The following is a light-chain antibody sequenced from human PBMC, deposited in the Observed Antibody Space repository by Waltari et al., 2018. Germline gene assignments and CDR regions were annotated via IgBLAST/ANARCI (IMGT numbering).Light chain of an antibody. Sequence: EIVMTQSPATMSVSAGERATLSCRASQSVSSNLAWYQLKPGQPPRLLIYGASTRATAIPARFSGSGSGTEFTLTISSLQSEDFAVYYCQQYHNWPWTFGQGTKVEIK. V-gene: IGKV3-15*01. J-gene: IGKJ1*01. CDR1: QSVSSN. CDR2: GAS. CDR3: QQYHNWPWT.